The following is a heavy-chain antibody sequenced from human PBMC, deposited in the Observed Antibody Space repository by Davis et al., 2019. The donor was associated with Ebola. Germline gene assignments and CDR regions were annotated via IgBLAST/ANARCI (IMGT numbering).Heavy chain of an antibody. V-gene: IGHV1-69*13. CDR2: IIPVFRTA. J-gene: IGHJ4*02. CDR1: GGTLTSYA. CDR3: AHLGPQRYCSGGGCHGYLDY. D-gene: IGHD2-15*01. Sequence: SSVKVSCKAVGGTLTSYAMTWARPPLGQGLEWMGGIIPVFRTANYAQKFQGRVTITADESTRTAYMELNGLRSEDTAVYYCAHLGPQRYCSGGGCHGYLDYWGQGTLVTVSS.